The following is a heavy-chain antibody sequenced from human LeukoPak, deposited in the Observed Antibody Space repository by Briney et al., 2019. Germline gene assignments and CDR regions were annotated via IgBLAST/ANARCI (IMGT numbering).Heavy chain of an antibody. J-gene: IGHJ3*02. D-gene: IGHD2-15*01. CDR1: GGSISSYY. V-gene: IGHV4-59*01. CDR2: IYYSGST. CDR3: AREEVVAATNAFDI. Sequence: PSETLSLTCTVSGGSISSYYWSWIRQPPGKGLEWIGYIYYSGSTNYNPSLKGRVTISVDTSKNQFSLKLSSVTAADTAVYYCAREEVVAATNAFDIWGQGTMVTVSS.